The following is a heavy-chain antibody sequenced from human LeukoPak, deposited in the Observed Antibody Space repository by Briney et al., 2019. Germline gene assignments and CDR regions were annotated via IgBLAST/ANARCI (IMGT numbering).Heavy chain of an antibody. CDR3: ASPVVPADPDAFDI. V-gene: IGHV3-48*01. Sequence: GGSLRLSCAASGFTFSSYSMNWVRQAPGKGLEWVSYISSSSSTIYYADSVKGRFTISRDNAKNSLYLQMNSLRAEDTAVYYCASPVVPADPDAFDIWGQGTMVNVSA. CDR1: GFTFSSYS. J-gene: IGHJ3*02. CDR2: ISSSSSTI. D-gene: IGHD2-2*01.